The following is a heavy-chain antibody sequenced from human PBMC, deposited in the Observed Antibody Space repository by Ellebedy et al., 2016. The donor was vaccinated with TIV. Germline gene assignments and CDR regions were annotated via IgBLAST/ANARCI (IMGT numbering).Heavy chain of an antibody. CDR3: AREVGRGYFDC. CDR2: ILSGGGTK. V-gene: IGHV3-23*01. CDR1: GFTFGNIA. J-gene: IGHJ4*02. D-gene: IGHD5-24*01. Sequence: GGSLRLSCEGSGFTFGNIAMGWVRQAPGKGLEWVSGILSGGGTKYYADSVKGRFTISRDNSKNTLYLQMSSLRAEDTAVYFCAREVGRGYFDCWGQGTVVTVSP.